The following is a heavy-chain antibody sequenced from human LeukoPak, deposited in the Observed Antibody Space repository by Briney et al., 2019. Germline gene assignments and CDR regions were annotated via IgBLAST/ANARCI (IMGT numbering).Heavy chain of an antibody. D-gene: IGHD3-9*01. CDR3: TKDQVPSYDILPCYYRSSLFDY. V-gene: IGHV3-15*01. Sequence: GVSLRLSCAASGFTFSNAWMSWVRQAPGKGLEWVGRIKSKTDGGTTDYAAPVRGRFTSSRDESKNTLYLQMNSPKTADTAVYYCTKDQVPSYDILPCYYRSSLFDYWGQGTLVTVSS. CDR1: GFTFSNAW. CDR2: IKSKTDGGTT. J-gene: IGHJ4*02.